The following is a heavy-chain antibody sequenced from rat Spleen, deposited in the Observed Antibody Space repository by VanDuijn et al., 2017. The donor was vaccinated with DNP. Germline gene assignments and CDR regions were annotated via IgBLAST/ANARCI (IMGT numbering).Heavy chain of an antibody. V-gene: IGHV2-72*01. CDR1: GFSLTIFH. Sequence: QVQLRESGPGLVQPSQTLSLTCTASGFSLTIFHVHWVRQPLGKGLVWMGTIWAGGSTNYNSAVQSRLSISRDTSKSQVFLKMNSLQPEDTGTYYCARHLAAYYAMDAWGQGTSVTVSS. D-gene: IGHD1-2*01. CDR3: ARHLAAYYAMDA. CDR2: IWAGGST. J-gene: IGHJ4*01.